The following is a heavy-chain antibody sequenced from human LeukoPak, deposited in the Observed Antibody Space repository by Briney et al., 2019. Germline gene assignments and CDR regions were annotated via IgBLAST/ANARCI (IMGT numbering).Heavy chain of an antibody. J-gene: IGHJ4*02. V-gene: IGHV1-24*01. CDR2: FDPEDGET. CDR3: ATDRGAAYPVLLWFGEFHC. CDR1: GYTLTELS. D-gene: IGHD3-10*01. Sequence: ASVKVSCKVSGYTLTELSMHWVRQAPGKGLEWMGGFDPEDGETIYAQKFQGRVTMTEDTSTDTAYMELSSLRSEDTAVYYCATDRGAAYPVLLWFGEFHCWGQGTLVTVSS.